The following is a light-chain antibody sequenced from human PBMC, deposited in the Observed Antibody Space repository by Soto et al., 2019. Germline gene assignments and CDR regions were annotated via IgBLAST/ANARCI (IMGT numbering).Light chain of an antibody. CDR3: QHYYNFFLT. V-gene: IGKV1-33*01. CDR1: QDISDY. Sequence: DIQMTQSPSSLSASVGDRVIITCQASQDISDYLNWYQQKPGKAPNLLIYGASNLETVVPLRFTGSGSVADFTFTITSLQPEDVETYYCQHYYNFFLTFCGGTKVEI. CDR2: GAS. J-gene: IGKJ4*01.